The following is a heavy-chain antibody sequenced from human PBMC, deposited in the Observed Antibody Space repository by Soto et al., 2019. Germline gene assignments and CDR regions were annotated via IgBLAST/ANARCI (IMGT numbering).Heavy chain of an antibody. V-gene: IGHV3-23*01. J-gene: IGHJ4*02. CDR3: AKARSGHYSFDY. D-gene: IGHD1-26*01. CDR2: ISGGGYST. CDR1: GFNIRSYP. Sequence: GSKILSSTASGFNIRSYPMTWVIKAPGKGLEWVSAISGGGYSTYYADSVKGRFTISRDNSKNTLDLQMNSLRAEDTAIYYCAKARSGHYSFDYWSQGTLVTVSS.